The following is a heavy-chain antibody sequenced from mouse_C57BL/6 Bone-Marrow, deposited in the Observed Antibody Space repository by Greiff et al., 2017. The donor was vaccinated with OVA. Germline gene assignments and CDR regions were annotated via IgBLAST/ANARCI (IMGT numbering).Heavy chain of an antibody. Sequence: QVQLQQPGAELVKPGASVTLSCKASGYTFTSYWMQWVQQRPGQGLEWIGEIDPSDSSTNDNQKFKGKATWTVDTSSRTAYMQLSSLTSEDSAGYYCARWGAHWGQGTTLTVSS. V-gene: IGHV1-50*01. CDR1: GYTFTSYW. J-gene: IGHJ2*01. CDR2: IDPSDSST. CDR3: ARWGAH.